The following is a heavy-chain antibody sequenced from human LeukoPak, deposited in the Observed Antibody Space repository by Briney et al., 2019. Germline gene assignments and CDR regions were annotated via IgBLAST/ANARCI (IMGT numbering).Heavy chain of an antibody. CDR2: INPSGGST. Sequence: ASVKVSCKASGYTLTSYYMHWVRQAPGQGLEWMGIINPSGGSTSYAQKFQGRVTMTRDTSTSTVYMELSSLRSEDTAVYYCARAYGSGSYGIYYGMDVWGKGTTVTVSS. D-gene: IGHD3-10*01. J-gene: IGHJ6*04. V-gene: IGHV1-46*01. CDR1: GYTLTSYY. CDR3: ARAYGSGSYGIYYGMDV.